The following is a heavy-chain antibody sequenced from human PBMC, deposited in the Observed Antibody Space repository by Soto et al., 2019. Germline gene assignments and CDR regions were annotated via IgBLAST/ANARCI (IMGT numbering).Heavy chain of an antibody. V-gene: IGHV3-21*01. D-gene: IGHD6-19*01. CDR1: GFTFSSYS. CDR2: ISSSSRYI. CDR3: AREAEGIVVRRNFAL. J-gene: IGHJ4*02. Sequence: EVQLVESGGGLVKPGGSLRLSCVASGFTFSSYSMNWVRQAPGKGLEWVSSISSSSRYIYFADAVRGRFTISRDNAKKSVYLQMNSLRAEDTAGYYCAREAEGIVVRRNFALWGQGTLVTVSS.